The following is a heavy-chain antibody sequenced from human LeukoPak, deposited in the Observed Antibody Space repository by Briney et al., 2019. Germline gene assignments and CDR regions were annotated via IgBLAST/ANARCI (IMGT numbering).Heavy chain of an antibody. CDR3: AKQEYYDSSGYSIDY. D-gene: IGHD3-22*01. CDR2: ISWNSGSI. Sequence: PGGSLRLSCAASGFTFDDYSMHWVRRAPGKGLEWVSGISWNSGSIGYADSVKGRFTISRDNAKNSLYLQMNSLRAEDTALYYCAKQEYYDSSGYSIDYWGQGTLVTVSS. CDR1: GFTFDDYS. V-gene: IGHV3-9*01. J-gene: IGHJ4*02.